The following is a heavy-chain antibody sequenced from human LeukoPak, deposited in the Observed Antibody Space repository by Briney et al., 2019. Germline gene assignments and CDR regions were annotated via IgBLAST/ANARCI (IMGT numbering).Heavy chain of an antibody. D-gene: IGHD6-19*01. V-gene: IGHV3-21*01. J-gene: IGHJ4*02. CDR2: ISSSSSYI. CDR3: ARVDHRAVAGYYFDY. Sequence: GGSLRLSCAASGFTFSSYSMNWVRQAPGKGLEWVSSISSSSSYIYYADSVKGRFTISGDNAKNSLYLQMNSLRAEDTAVYYCARVDHRAVAGYYFDYWGQGTLVTVSS. CDR1: GFTFSSYS.